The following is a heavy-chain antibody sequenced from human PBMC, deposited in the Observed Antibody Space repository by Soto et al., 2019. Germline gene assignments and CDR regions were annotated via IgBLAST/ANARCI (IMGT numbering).Heavy chain of an antibody. CDR1: GFTFSSYA. V-gene: IGHV3-30-3*01. D-gene: IGHD3-10*01. CDR2: ISYDGTNK. CDR3: ARVLTTVAFGDFYYGVDV. J-gene: IGHJ6*02. Sequence: PGGSLRLSCAASGFTFSSYAMHWVRQAPGKGLEWVAVISYDGTNKYYADSVKGRFTLSRDNSKNTLYLQMNSLRAEDTAVYYCARVLTTVAFGDFYYGVDVWGQGTTVTVSS.